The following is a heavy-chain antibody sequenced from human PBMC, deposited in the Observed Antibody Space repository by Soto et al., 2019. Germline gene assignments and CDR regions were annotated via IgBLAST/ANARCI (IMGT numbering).Heavy chain of an antibody. Sequence: EVQLLESGGGLVQPGGSLRLSCAASGFTFSFYVMTWVRQAPGKWLEWVSGISGTGGSTSYADSVKGRFTISRDNSKNTLYLQMNSLRAEDTAVYYCAKDSYNWNPVGDFDYWGQGTQVTVSS. J-gene: IGHJ4*02. CDR1: GFTFSFYV. CDR2: ISGTGGST. V-gene: IGHV3-23*01. CDR3: AKDSYNWNPVGDFDY. D-gene: IGHD1-20*01.